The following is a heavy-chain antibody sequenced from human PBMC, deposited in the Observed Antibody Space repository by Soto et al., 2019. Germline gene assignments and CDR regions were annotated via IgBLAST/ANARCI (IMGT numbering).Heavy chain of an antibody. Sequence: ASVKVSCKASGYTFTSYGISWVRQAPGQGLEWMGWISAYNGNTNYAQKLQGRVTMTTDTSTSTAYMELRSLRSDDTAVYYCARDPHFGYGSGSLHNWFDPWGQGTLVTVSS. CDR2: ISAYNGNT. CDR3: ARDPHFGYGSGSLHNWFDP. V-gene: IGHV1-18*01. D-gene: IGHD3-10*01. J-gene: IGHJ5*02. CDR1: GYTFTSYG.